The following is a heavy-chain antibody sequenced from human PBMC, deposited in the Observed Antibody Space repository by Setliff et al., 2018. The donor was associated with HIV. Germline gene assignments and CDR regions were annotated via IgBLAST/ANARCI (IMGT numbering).Heavy chain of an antibody. J-gene: IGHJ6*03. D-gene: IGHD5-18*01. V-gene: IGHV1-18*01. CDR3: ARGGRGFHDGYTLYYYYMDV. CDR1: GYTFTSYG. Sequence: GASVKVSCKASGYTFTSYGLSWVRQAPGQGLEWVGWISAYNGNTNYAQKLQDRVTFTTDTSTSTAYMELRSLRSDDTAVYYCARGGRGFHDGYTLYYYYMDVWGKGTTVTVSS. CDR2: ISAYNGNT.